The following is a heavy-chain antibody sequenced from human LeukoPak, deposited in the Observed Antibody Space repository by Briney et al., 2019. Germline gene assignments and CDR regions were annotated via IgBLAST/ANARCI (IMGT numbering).Heavy chain of an antibody. D-gene: IGHD6-19*01. V-gene: IGHV3-64D*06. J-gene: IGHJ5*02. CDR2: ITNNGGGT. Sequence: GGSLRLSCSASGFTFSSNAMHWVRQAPGKGLEYVSAITNNGGGTYYADSVKGRFTISRDNSENTLYLQMSSLRAEDTAVHYCVTRAVAGLTWGQGTLVTVSS. CDR3: VTRAVAGLT. CDR1: GFTFSSNA.